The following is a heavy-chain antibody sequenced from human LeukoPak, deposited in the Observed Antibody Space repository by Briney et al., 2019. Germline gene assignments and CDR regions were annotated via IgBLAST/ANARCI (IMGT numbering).Heavy chain of an antibody. CDR1: GGSISSYY. CDR3: ARGRRYGNWFDP. CDR2: INHSGST. J-gene: IGHJ5*02. D-gene: IGHD3-9*01. Sequence: PSETLSLTCTVSGGSISSYYWSWIRQPPGKGLEWIGEINHSGSTNYNPSLKSRVTISVDTSKNQFSLKLSSVTAADTAVYYCARGRRYGNWFDPWGQGTLVTVSS. V-gene: IGHV4-34*01.